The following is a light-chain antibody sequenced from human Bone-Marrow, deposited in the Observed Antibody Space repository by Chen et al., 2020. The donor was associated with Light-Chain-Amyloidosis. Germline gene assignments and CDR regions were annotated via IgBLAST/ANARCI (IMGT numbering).Light chain of an antibody. V-gene: IGLV3-21*02. Sequence: SYLLTQPSSGSVAPGHTATLACGGNNVGSTSVHWYQQTPGQAPLLVVYDDSDRPSGIPERLSGSNSGNTATLTISRVEAGDEADYYCQVWDRSSDRPVFGGGTKLTVL. CDR3: QVWDRSSDRPV. CDR1: NVGSTS. CDR2: DDS. J-gene: IGLJ3*02.